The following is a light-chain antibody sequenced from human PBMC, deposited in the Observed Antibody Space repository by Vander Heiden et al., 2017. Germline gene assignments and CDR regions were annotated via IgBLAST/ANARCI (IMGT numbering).Light chain of an antibody. Sequence: DIQMTQPPSSLSASVGDRVTITCRASQSISSYLNWYQQKPGKAPKLLIYAASSVQSGVPSRFSGSGSGTDFTLTISSLQPEDSATYYCQQSYSTPYTFGQGTKLEIK. J-gene: IGKJ2*01. CDR2: AAS. CDR3: QQSYSTPYT. CDR1: QSISSY. V-gene: IGKV1-39*01.